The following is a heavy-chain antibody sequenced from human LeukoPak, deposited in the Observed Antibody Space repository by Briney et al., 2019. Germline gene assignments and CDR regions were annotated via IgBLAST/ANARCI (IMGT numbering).Heavy chain of an antibody. D-gene: IGHD3-22*01. CDR1: GFTFSSYS. V-gene: IGHV3-48*01. Sequence: GGSLRLSCAASGFTFSSYSMNWVRQAPGEGLEWVSYISSLSGTIYYADSVKGRFTISRDNAKNSLYLQINSLRAEDTAVYYCAREGAYYYDSSEYPYYFDYWGQGTLVTVSS. CDR3: AREGAYYYDSSEYPYYFDY. J-gene: IGHJ4*02. CDR2: ISSLSGTI.